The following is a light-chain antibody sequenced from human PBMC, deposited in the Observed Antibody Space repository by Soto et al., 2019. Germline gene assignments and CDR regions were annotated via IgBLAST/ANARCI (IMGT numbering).Light chain of an antibody. Sequence: SYELTQPLSVSVALGQTARITCEGNNIGSKSVHWYQQKPGQAPVLVVYRDTNRPSGIPERFSGSNSGNTATLTISRALAGDEADFYSQVWHSSTAVFGTGTKVTVL. V-gene: IGLV3-9*01. CDR2: RDT. CDR1: NIGSKS. J-gene: IGLJ1*01. CDR3: QVWHSSTAV.